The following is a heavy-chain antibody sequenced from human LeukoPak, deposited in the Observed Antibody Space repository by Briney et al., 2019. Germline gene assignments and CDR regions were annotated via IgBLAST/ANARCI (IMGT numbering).Heavy chain of an antibody. CDR1: GYRFTTYC. CDR2: INPADSDT. CDR3: ARPARPDYGDYGWFDR. V-gene: IGHV5-51*01. J-gene: IGHJ5*02. Sequence: GESLKISCKGSGYRFTTYCIGWVRQMPGKGLEWMGLINPADSDTTYSPSFQGQVTISVDKSISTAYLQWSSLKASDTAMYYCARPARPDYGDYGWFDRWGQGTLVSVSS. D-gene: IGHD4-17*01.